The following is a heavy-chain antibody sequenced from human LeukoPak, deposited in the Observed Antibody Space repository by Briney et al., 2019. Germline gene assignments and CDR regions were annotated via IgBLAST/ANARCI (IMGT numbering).Heavy chain of an antibody. CDR2: VSSSGDTK. CDR3: AKGGSSWSRFDY. V-gene: IGHV3-23*01. J-gene: IGHJ4*02. D-gene: IGHD6-13*01. Sequence: SGGSLRLSCAASGFTFSSYAMSWVRQAPGQGLEWVALVSSSGDTKYYAESVKGRFTISRDSPNNTLYLQMNSLRAEDTAIYFCAKGGSSWSRFDYWGQGTLVTVSS. CDR1: GFTFSSYA.